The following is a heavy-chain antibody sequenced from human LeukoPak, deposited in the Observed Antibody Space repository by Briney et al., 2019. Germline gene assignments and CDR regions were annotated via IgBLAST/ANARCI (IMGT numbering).Heavy chain of an antibody. D-gene: IGHD3-22*01. Sequence: GASVKVSCKASGYTFTSYGISWVRQAPGQGLEWMGWISAYNGNTNYAQKLQGRVTMTTDTSTSTAYMELRSLRSDDTAVYYCARGLNYYDSSGYYPRFDYWGQGTLVTVSS. CDR1: GYTFTSYG. CDR2: ISAYNGNT. J-gene: IGHJ4*02. V-gene: IGHV1-18*01. CDR3: ARGLNYYDSSGYYPRFDY.